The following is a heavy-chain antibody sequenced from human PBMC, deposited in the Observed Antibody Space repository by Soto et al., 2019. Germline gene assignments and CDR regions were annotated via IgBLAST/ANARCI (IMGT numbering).Heavy chain of an antibody. Sequence: VASVKVSCKASGGTFSSYAISWVRQAPGQGLEWMGGIIPIFGTANYAQKFQGRVTITADESTSTAYMELSSLRSEDTAVYYCARGGQYYYDSSGPANYYYYGMDVWGQGTTVTVSS. D-gene: IGHD3-22*01. CDR2: IIPIFGTA. CDR3: ARGGQYYYDSSGPANYYYYGMDV. J-gene: IGHJ6*02. V-gene: IGHV1-69*13. CDR1: GGTFSSYA.